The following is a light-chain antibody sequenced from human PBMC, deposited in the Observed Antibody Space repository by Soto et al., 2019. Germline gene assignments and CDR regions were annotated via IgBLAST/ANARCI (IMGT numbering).Light chain of an antibody. CDR2: DAS. J-gene: IGKJ4*01. Sequence: EIVLTQSPAILSLSPGERATLSCRASQTVGSYLAWYQQKPGQAPRLLIYDASNRATGIPARFSGSSSGPDFTHTIICQEPADVAVYYCPPRNNGPTFGGRTNVEIK. CDR1: QTVGSY. CDR3: PPRNNGPT. V-gene: IGKV3-11*01.